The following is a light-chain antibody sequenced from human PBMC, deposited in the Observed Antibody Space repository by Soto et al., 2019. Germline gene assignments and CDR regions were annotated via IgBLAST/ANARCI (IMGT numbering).Light chain of an antibody. CDR1: QRISYY. Sequence: DIQMSPSPSSLAASVGDRVTITCRASQRISYYLNWYQQKPGKVPKLLIYAASRLQSGAPPRFSGSGSGTAFTLPISSLQPEDFATYHCQQSYSARTWTCGPGTKGDIK. V-gene: IGKV1-39*01. CDR2: AAS. J-gene: IGKJ1*01. CDR3: QQSYSARTWT.